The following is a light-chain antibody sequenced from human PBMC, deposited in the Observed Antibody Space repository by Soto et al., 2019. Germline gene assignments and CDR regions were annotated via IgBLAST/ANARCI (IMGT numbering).Light chain of an antibody. J-gene: IGLJ2*01. V-gene: IGLV2-11*01. CDR3: SSYAGSYTVV. CDR1: SNDVGGYNF. Sequence: QSVLTQPRSVSGSPGQSVTISCTGTSNDVGGYNFVSWYQQHPGKVPKLFIYDVSRRPSGVPDRFSGSMSGNTASLTISGLQAEDEADYYCSSYAGSYTVVFGGGTKLTVL. CDR2: DVS.